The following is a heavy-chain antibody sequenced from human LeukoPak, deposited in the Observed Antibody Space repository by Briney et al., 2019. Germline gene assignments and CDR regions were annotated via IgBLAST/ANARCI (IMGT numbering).Heavy chain of an antibody. D-gene: IGHD1/OR15-1a*01. V-gene: IGHV3-15*01. Sequence: PGGSLRLSCAASGSTFSNAWMSWVRQAPGKGLEWVGRIKSQTGGGTADYAAPVKGGFTISRDDSKNTLYLQMNSLKTEDTAVYYCTAVIRTGTLDYWGQGTLVTVSS. J-gene: IGHJ4*02. CDR2: IKSQTGGGTA. CDR3: TAVIRTGTLDY. CDR1: GSTFSNAW.